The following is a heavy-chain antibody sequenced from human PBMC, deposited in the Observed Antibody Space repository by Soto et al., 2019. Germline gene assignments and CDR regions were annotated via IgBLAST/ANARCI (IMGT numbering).Heavy chain of an antibody. V-gene: IGHV3-15*07. Sequence: EVQLVESGGGLVKPGGSLRLSCAASGFTFSNAWMNWVRQAPGKGLEWVGRIKSKTDGGTTDYAAPVKGRFTISRDDSKNTLYLQMNSLKTEDTAVYYCTTEQYYDFWSGYLRGMNSNAFDIWGQGTMVTVSS. J-gene: IGHJ3*02. D-gene: IGHD3-3*01. CDR3: TTEQYYDFWSGYLRGMNSNAFDI. CDR2: IKSKTDGGTT. CDR1: GFTFSNAW.